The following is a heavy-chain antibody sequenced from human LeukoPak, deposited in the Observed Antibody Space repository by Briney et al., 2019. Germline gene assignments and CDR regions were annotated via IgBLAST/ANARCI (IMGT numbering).Heavy chain of an antibody. J-gene: IGHJ4*02. CDR1: GFTFSDYY. V-gene: IGHV3-11*04. CDR3: ARDQGDYYDSSGYYYVGFDY. CDR2: ISSSGSTI. D-gene: IGHD3-22*01. Sequence: GGSLRLSCAASGFTFSDYYMSWIRQAPGKGLEWVSYISSSGSTIYYADSVKGRFTISRDNAKNSLYLQMNSLRAEDTAVYYCARDQGDYYDSSGYYYVGFDYWGQGTLVTVSS.